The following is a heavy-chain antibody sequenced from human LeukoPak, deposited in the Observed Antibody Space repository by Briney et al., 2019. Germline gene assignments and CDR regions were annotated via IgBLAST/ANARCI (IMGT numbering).Heavy chain of an antibody. CDR2: IYHSGST. J-gene: IGHJ5*02. CDR3: ARGRGIAAAGSGWFDP. CDR1: GGSMSSYY. D-gene: IGHD6-13*01. Sequence: SETLSLTCSVSGGSMSSYYWSWIRQSPGKGLEWIGYIYHSGSTDYNSPLKSRVTISVDTSKNQFSLKLSSVTAADTAVYYCARGRGIAAAGSGWFDPGGRGTLVTVS. V-gene: IGHV4-59*12.